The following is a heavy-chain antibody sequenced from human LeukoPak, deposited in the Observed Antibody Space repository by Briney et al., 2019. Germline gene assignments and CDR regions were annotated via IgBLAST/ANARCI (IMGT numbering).Heavy chain of an antibody. Sequence: SETLSLTCAVSGGFISSSNWWSWVRQPPGKGLEWIGSIYYSGSTYYNPSLKSRVTISVDTSKNQFSLKLSSVTAADTAVYYCARHGANGYSYGYNWFDPWGQGTLVTVS. CDR2: IYYSGST. D-gene: IGHD5-18*01. V-gene: IGHV4-39*01. CDR1: GGFISSSNW. J-gene: IGHJ5*02. CDR3: ARHGANGYSYGYNWFDP.